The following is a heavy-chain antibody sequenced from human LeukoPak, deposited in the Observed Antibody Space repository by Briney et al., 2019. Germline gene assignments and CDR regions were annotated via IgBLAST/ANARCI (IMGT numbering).Heavy chain of an antibody. Sequence: GGSLRLSCAASGFTFSSYGMHWVRQAPGKGLEWVAVISYDGSNKYYADSVKGRFTISRDNSKNTLYLQMNSLRAEDTAVYYCAKAGYGLEYFDYWGQGTLVTVSS. J-gene: IGHJ4*02. D-gene: IGHD3-3*01. CDR2: ISYDGSNK. CDR3: AKAGYGLEYFDY. CDR1: GFTFSSYG. V-gene: IGHV3-30*18.